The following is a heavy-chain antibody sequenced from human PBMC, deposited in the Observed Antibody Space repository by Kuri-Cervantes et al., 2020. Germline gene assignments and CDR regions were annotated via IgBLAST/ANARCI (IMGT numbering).Heavy chain of an antibody. J-gene: IGHJ6*02. CDR2: TYYRSKWYN. CDR1: VDSVSSNSAA. V-gene: IGHV6-1*01. Sequence: SQTLSLTCAISVDSVSSNSAAWNWIRQSPSRGLEWLGRTYYRSKWYNDYAVSVKSRITINPDTSKNQFSLQLNSVTPEDTAVYYCARDRLGRYCSSTSCPGYGMDVWGQGTTVTVSS. D-gene: IGHD2-2*01. CDR3: ARDRLGRYCSSTSCPGYGMDV.